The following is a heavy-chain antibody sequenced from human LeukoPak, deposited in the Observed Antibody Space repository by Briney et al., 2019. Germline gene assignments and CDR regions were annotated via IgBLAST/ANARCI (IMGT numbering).Heavy chain of an antibody. J-gene: IGHJ3*02. CDR1: RGSIISYY. D-gene: IGHD5-18*01. Sequence: SETLSLTSTLPRGSIISYYWSWIRDPPGEGLEWIGYIYYSGSTNYSPSLKSRVTISVDTSKNQCSLKLSSVTAADTAVYYCARSDGYGLVGIWGQGTMVTVS. CDR3: ARSDGYGLVGI. V-gene: IGHV4-59*01. CDR2: IYYSGST.